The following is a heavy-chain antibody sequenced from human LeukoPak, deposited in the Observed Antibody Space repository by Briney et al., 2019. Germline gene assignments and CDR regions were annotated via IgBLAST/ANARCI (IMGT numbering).Heavy chain of an antibody. CDR2: ISSSSSYI. D-gene: IGHD1-26*01. J-gene: IGHJ4*02. CDR1: GFTFSSYS. CDR3: VRDRGSYRPIDY. V-gene: IGHV3-21*01. Sequence: NPGGSLRLSCAASGFTFSSYSMNWVRQAPGKGLESFSSISSSSSYIYYADSVKGRFTISRDNAENSLYLEMNSLRVEDTAIYYCVRDRGSYRPIDYWGQGTLVTVSS.